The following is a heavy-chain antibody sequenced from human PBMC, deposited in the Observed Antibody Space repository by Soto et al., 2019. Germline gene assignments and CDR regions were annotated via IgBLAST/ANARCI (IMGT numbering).Heavy chain of an antibody. CDR2: IYYSGST. J-gene: IGHJ4*02. Sequence: SETLSLTCTVSGGSISSYYWSWIRQPPGKGLEWIGYIYYSGSTNYNPSLKSRVTISVDTSKNQFSLKLSSVTAADTAVYYCASLRGSARRTRDAFDYWGQGTLVTVSS. D-gene: IGHD4-17*01. CDR1: GGSISSYY. V-gene: IGHV4-59*01. CDR3: ASLRGSARRTRDAFDY.